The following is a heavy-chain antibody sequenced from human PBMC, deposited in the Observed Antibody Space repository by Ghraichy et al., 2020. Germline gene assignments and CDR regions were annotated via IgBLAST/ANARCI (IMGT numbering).Heavy chain of an antibody. Sequence: VKVSCKASGYTFTGYYMHWVRQAPGQGLEWMGWINPNSGDTNYVKKFQGRVTMTRDTSIDTAYMELSSLRSDDAAMYYCARVHYDFWSGYYFDYWGQGTLVTVSS. J-gene: IGHJ4*02. CDR1: GYTFTGYY. V-gene: IGHV1-2*02. CDR2: INPNSGDT. D-gene: IGHD3-3*01. CDR3: ARVHYDFWSGYYFDY.